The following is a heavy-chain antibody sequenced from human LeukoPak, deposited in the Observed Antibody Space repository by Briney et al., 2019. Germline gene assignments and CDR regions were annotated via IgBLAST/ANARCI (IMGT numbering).Heavy chain of an antibody. Sequence: GGSLRLSCAASGFTFNNYAMSWVRQAPGKGLEWVSAISGSGGSTYYADSVKGRFTISRDNSKNTLYLQMNSLRAEDTAVYYCAKDLYYYDSSGYYDNALNRIDAFDIWGQGTMVTVSS. CDR3: AKDLYYYDSSGYYDNALNRIDAFDI. V-gene: IGHV3-23*01. J-gene: IGHJ3*02. CDR1: GFTFNNYA. CDR2: ISGSGGST. D-gene: IGHD3-22*01.